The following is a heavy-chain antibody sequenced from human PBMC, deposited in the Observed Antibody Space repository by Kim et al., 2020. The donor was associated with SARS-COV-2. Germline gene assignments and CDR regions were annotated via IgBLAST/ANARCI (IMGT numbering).Heavy chain of an antibody. CDR3: ARDSRSSMDV. V-gene: IGHV1-46*01. D-gene: IGHD6-6*01. CDR2: T. J-gene: IGHJ6*02. Sequence: TTYAQKFPGRVTMSWDTSTRTVYMEVGSLRSEDTAIYYCARDSRSSMDVWGQGTTVTVSS.